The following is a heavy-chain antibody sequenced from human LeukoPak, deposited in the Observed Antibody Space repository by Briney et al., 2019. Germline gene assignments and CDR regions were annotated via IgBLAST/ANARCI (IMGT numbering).Heavy chain of an antibody. CDR3: ARENWYQSEYFDY. CDR2: ITNSGNSK. D-gene: IGHD2-2*01. Sequence: GGSLRLSCAASEFTFSSYSMNWVRQAPGKGLEWVSYITNSGNSKSYADSVKGRFTISRDNSKNTLYLQMNSLRAEDTAVYYCARENWYQSEYFDYWGQGTLVTVSS. CDR1: EFTFSSYS. J-gene: IGHJ4*02. V-gene: IGHV3-48*01.